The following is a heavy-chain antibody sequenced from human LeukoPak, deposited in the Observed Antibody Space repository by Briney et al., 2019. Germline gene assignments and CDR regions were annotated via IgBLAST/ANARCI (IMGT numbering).Heavy chain of an antibody. D-gene: IGHD3-16*01. J-gene: IGHJ4*02. V-gene: IGHV3-7*04. CDR3: ARGTYYYEF. Sequence: PGGSLRLSRAASKFTFSSYWMSWVRQAPGKGLEWVAYMNQLGNEKNYVDSVKGRFTISSDNAKNSLYLQMNSLRAEDTAVYYCARGTYYYEFWGQGTLVTVSS. CDR2: MNQLGNEK. CDR1: KFTFSSYW.